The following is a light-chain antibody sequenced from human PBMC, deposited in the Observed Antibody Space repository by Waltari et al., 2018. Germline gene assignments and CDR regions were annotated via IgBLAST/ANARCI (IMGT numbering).Light chain of an antibody. CDR1: QSVLYSSNNKNF. V-gene: IGKV4-1*01. CDR2: WAS. CDR3: QQYYTILRT. J-gene: IGKJ1*01. Sequence: DIVMTQSPDSLAVSLGERATINCKSSQSVLYSSNNKNFLAWYQQKPRQPPRLLIYWASTRESGVPDRFSGSGSGTNFTLTINSLQAEDVAVYYCQQYYTILRTCGQGTKVEIK.